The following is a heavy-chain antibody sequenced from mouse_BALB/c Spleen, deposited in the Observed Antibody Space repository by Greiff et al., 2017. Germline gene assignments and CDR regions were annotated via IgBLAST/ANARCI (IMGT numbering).Heavy chain of an antibody. D-gene: IGHD1-1*01. J-gene: IGHJ1*01. CDR1: GFNIKDTY. Sequence: EVQVVESGAELVKPGASVKLSCTASGFNIKDTYMHWVKQRPEQGLEWIGRIDPANGNTKYDPKFQGKATITADTSSNTAYLQLSSLTSEDTAVYYCAPYGSSYRYFDVWGAGTTVTVSS. CDR3: APYGSSYRYFDV. V-gene: IGHV14-3*02. CDR2: IDPANGNT.